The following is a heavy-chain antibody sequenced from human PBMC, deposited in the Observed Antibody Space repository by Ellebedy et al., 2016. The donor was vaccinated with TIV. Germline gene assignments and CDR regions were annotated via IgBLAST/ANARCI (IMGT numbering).Heavy chain of an antibody. J-gene: IGHJ6*02. CDR1: GGSISSYY. CDR2: IYYSGST. CDR3: ARDSVVTPYYYYGMDV. Sequence: SETLSLXXTVSGGSISSYYWSWIRQPPGKGLEWIGYIYYSGSTNHNPSLKSRVTISVDTSKNQFSLKLSSVTAADTAVYYCARDSVVTPYYYYGMDVWGQGTTVTVSS. V-gene: IGHV4-59*01. D-gene: IGHD4-23*01.